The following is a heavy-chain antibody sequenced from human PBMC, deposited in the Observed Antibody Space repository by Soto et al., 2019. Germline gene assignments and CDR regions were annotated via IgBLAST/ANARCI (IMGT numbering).Heavy chain of an antibody. CDR2: IGTAGDT. Sequence: EVQLVESGGGLVQPGGSLRLSCAASGFTFSSYDMHWVRQATGKGLEWVSAIGTAGDTYYPGSVKGRFTISRENAKNSLYLQMNSLRAGDTAVYYCARGESSGWYRDYYYGMDVWGQGTTVTVSS. CDR1: GFTFSSYD. CDR3: ARGESSGWYRDYYYGMDV. J-gene: IGHJ6*02. V-gene: IGHV3-13*04. D-gene: IGHD6-19*01.